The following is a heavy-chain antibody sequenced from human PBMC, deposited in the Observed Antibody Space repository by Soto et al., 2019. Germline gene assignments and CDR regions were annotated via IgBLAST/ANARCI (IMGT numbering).Heavy chain of an antibody. CDR1: GFTFSTYA. D-gene: IGHD1-1*01. Sequence: GGSLRLSCAASGFTFSTYAMNWVRQAPGKGLEWVSGITSSGSTTYYADSVKGRFTISRDNSKSTLYLQMNSLRAEDTAIYYCAKDLYTNNWLKVFDYWGQGTLVTVSS. V-gene: IGHV3-23*01. CDR2: ITSSGSTT. CDR3: AKDLYTNNWLKVFDY. J-gene: IGHJ4*02.